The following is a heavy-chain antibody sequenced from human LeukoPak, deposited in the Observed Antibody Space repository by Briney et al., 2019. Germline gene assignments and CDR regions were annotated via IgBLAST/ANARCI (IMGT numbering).Heavy chain of an antibody. D-gene: IGHD3-22*01. CDR1: GFTFSFYW. J-gene: IGHJ4*02. CDR2: IKQDGSEK. V-gene: IGHV3-7*04. CDR3: ARDEHQYYSECSGRFGY. Sequence: PGGSLRLSCVASGFTFSFYWMGWVRQAPGKGLEWVANIKQDGSEKYYVDSARGRFTISRDNAKNSLYLQMNSLRAEDTAVYYCARDEHQYYSECSGRFGYWGQGTLVTVSS.